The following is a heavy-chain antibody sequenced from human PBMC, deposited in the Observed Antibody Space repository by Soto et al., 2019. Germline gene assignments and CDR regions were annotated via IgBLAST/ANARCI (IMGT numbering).Heavy chain of an antibody. CDR1: GCSVTSDKW. V-gene: IGHV4-4*02. D-gene: IGHD2-8*02. Sequence: PLDTLSLTCAGSGCSVTSDKWWRWNRQPPGKGLEWIGEIYHSGSSNYNPSLKSRVIISVDTSKNQFSLKLTSVTAADTAVYYCARDKITGLFDYWGQGTLVTVSS. CDR2: IYHSGSS. J-gene: IGHJ4*02. CDR3: ARDKITGLFDY.